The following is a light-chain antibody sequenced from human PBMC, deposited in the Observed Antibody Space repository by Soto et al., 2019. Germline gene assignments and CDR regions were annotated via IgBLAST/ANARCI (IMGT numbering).Light chain of an antibody. CDR3: QQYGSSPWT. CDR1: QSVSSSY. V-gene: IGKV3-20*01. J-gene: IGKJ1*01. Sequence: EIVLTQSPGTLSLSPGERATLSCRASQSVSSSYLAWNQQKTGQAPRPLIYGASNRAIGIPDRFSGSGSGTDFTLTISRLEPEDFAVYYCQQYGSSPWTFGQGTKWIS. CDR2: GAS.